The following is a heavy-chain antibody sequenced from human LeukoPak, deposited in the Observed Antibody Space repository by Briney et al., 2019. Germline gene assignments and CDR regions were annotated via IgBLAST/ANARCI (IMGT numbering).Heavy chain of an antibody. D-gene: IGHD1-7*01. CDR1: GFTFSSYS. CDR3: ARGRTGGTTEGFDY. J-gene: IGHJ4*02. V-gene: IGHV3-21*01. CDR2: ISGTGIYI. Sequence: GGSLRLSFAASGFTFSSYSINWVRQAPGKGLEWVSSISGTGIYIYYADSLKGRFTISRDNAKNSLYLQMNSLRAEDTAVYYCARGRTGGTTEGFDYWGQGTLVTVSS.